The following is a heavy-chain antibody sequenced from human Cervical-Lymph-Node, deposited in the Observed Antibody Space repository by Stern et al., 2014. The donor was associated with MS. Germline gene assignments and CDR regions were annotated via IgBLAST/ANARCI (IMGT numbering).Heavy chain of an antibody. CDR1: GYTFTDYY. J-gene: IGHJ6*02. D-gene: IGHD4-11*01. Sequence: VHLVESGAEMVKPGASLRVSCTASGYTFTDYYMHWVRQAPGQGLEWMGWINPDNGNTDSVQQFHGRVTMTRDTSNSTAYMELSRLSSDDAAMYYCARQYYGTDVWGQGTTVTVSS. V-gene: IGHV1-2*02. CDR3: ARQYYGTDV. CDR2: INPDNGNT.